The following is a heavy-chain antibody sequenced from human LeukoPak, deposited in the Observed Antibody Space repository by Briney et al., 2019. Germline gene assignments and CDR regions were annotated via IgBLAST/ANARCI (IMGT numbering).Heavy chain of an antibody. CDR1: GFTFRNFA. V-gene: IGHV3-23*01. D-gene: IGHD3-22*01. CDR2: ISGSGSST. CDR3: AKGSDYYPEYFQH. Sequence: GGSLRLSCGASGFTFRNFAMNWVRQGPGKGLEWVSTISGSGSSTFHADSVRGRFTISRDNFKSTLSLQMNSLRAEDTAVYYCAKGSDYYPEYFQHWGQGTLVTVSS. J-gene: IGHJ1*01.